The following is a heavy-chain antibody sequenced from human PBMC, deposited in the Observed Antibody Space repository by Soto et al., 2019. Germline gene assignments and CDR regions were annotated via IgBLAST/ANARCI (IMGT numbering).Heavy chain of an antibody. CDR3: ATMGFCGPGCYSFDY. Sequence: ASVKVSCKVSGYTLSELAIHWVRQAPGKGFEWMGGFDPEGSDTIYAQKFQGRVTMTSDTSTETAYMELESVASEDTAFYYCATMGFCGPGCYSFDYWGQGTPVTVYS. CDR2: FDPEGSDT. V-gene: IGHV1-24*01. CDR1: GYTLSELA. D-gene: IGHD2-21*02. J-gene: IGHJ4*02.